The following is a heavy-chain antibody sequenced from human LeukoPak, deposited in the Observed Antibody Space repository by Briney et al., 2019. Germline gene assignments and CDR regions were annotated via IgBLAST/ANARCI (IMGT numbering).Heavy chain of an antibody. D-gene: IGHD1-26*01. J-gene: IGHJ4*02. CDR2: IIPIFGTA. V-gene: IGHV1-69*05. CDR3: AVSSGSYLSPDY. Sequence: SVKVSCKASGCTFSSYAISWVRQAPAQGLEWVGGIIPIFGTANNAQKFTGRVTITTDESTSTAYMELSSLRSEDTAVYYCAVSSGSYLSPDYWGQGTLVTVSS. CDR1: GCTFSSYA.